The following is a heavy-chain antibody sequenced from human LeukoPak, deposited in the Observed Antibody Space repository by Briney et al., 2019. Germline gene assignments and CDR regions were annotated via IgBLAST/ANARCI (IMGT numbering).Heavy chain of an antibody. CDR3: ATDWAWGGFDH. D-gene: IGHD3-16*01. CDR2: IKSKTDGGTT. CDR1: GFTFSNAW. J-gene: IGHJ4*02. V-gene: IGHV3-15*05. Sequence: PGGSLRLSCATSGFTFSNAWMSWVRQAPGKGLEWVGRIKSKTDGGTTDYAAPVKGRFTISRDDSKNTLYLQMNSLRAEDTAVYYCATDWAWGGFDHWGQGALVTVSS.